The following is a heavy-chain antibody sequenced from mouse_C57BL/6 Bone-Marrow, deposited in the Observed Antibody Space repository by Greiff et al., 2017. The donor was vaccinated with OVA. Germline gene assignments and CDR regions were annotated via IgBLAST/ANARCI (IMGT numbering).Heavy chain of an antibody. J-gene: IGHJ3*01. CDR1: GFTFSSYG. D-gene: IGHD4-1*01. V-gene: IGHV5-6*01. CDR2: ISSGGSYT. CDR3: ARRSTGAY. Sequence: EVQLVESGGDLVKPGGSLKLSCAASGFTFSSYGMSWVRQTPDKRLEWVATISSGGSYTYYPDSVKGRFTISRDNAKNTLYLQMSSLKSEDTAMYYCARRSTGAYWGQGTLVTVSA.